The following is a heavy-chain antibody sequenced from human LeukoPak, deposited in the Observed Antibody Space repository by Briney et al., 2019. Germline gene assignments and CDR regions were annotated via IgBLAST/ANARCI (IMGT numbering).Heavy chain of an antibody. V-gene: IGHV3-23*01. J-gene: IGHJ6*03. CDR1: GFTFSSFA. CDR2: ISASGNSS. CDR3: AKGGSSWFYYYYYMDV. Sequence: GGSLRLSCSASGFTFSSFAINWVCQAPGKGLEWVSRISASGNSSYHADSVKGRFTISRDNSKNTLYLQMNSLRAEDTAVYYCAKGGSSWFYYYYYMDVWGKGTTVTVSS. D-gene: IGHD6-13*01.